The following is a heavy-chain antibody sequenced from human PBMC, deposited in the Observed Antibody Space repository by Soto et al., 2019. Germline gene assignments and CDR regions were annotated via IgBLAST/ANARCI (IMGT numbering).Heavy chain of an antibody. V-gene: IGHV3-23*01. CDR2: ISGSGDST. J-gene: IGHJ4*02. Sequence: PGGSLRLSCAASGFTFSSYAMSWVRQAPGKGLEWVSAISGSGDSTYYADSVKGRFTISRDNSKNTLYLQMNSLRAEDTAVYYCAKTQYYYDSSGYYSFGSWGQGTLVTVSS. CDR1: GFTFSSYA. D-gene: IGHD3-22*01. CDR3: AKTQYYYDSSGYYSFGS.